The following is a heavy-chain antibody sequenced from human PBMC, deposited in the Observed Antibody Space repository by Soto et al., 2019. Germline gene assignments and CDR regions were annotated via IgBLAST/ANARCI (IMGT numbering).Heavy chain of an antibody. CDR2: IKSKTDGGTT. Sequence: GGSLRLSCAASGFTFSNAWMSWVRQAPGKGLEWVGRIKSKTDGGTTDYAAPVKGRFTISRDDSKNTLYLQMNSLKTEDTAVYYCTTGLGYCSGGSCYYYYYMDVWGKGTTVTVSS. CDR1: GFTFSNAW. J-gene: IGHJ6*03. CDR3: TTGLGYCSGGSCYYYYYMDV. D-gene: IGHD2-15*01. V-gene: IGHV3-15*01.